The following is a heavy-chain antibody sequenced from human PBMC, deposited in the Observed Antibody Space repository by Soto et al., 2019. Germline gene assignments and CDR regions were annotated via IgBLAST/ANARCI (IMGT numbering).Heavy chain of an antibody. CDR2: ISYDGSNK. Sequence: PGGSLRLSCAASGFTFSSYAMHWVRQAPGRGLEWVAVISYDGSNKYYADSVKGRFTISRDNSKNTLYLQMNSLRAEDTAVYYCARDAEPAAGMFLLPSSGGMDVWGQGTTVTVSS. CDR1: GFTFSSYA. V-gene: IGHV3-30-3*01. D-gene: IGHD6-13*01. J-gene: IGHJ6*02. CDR3: ARDAEPAAGMFLLPSSGGMDV.